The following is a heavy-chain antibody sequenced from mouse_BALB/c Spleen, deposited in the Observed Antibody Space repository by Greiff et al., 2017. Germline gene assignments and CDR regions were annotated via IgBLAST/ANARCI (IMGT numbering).Heavy chain of an antibody. Sequence: EVHLVESGGGLVQPGGSRKLSCAASGFTFSSFGMHWVRQAPEKGLEWVAYISSGSSTIYYADTVKGRFTISRDNPKNTLFLQMTSLRSEDTAMYYCARKPQLRYYAMDYWGQGTSVTVSS. CDR1: GFTFSSFG. CDR2: ISSGSSTI. J-gene: IGHJ4*01. D-gene: IGHD4-1*02. V-gene: IGHV5-17*02. CDR3: ARKPQLRYYAMDY.